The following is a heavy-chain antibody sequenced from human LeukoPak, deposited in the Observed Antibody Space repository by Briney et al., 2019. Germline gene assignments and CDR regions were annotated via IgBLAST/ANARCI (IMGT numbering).Heavy chain of an antibody. D-gene: IGHD3-22*01. CDR1: GGSISSYY. CDR2: IYYSGST. CDR3: ARDHKSVVYYDSSGYYYYYYGMDV. J-gene: IGHJ6*02. V-gene: IGHV4-59*01. Sequence: SETLSLTCTVSGGSISSYYWSWIRQPPGKGLEWIGYIYYSGSTNYNPSLKSRATISVDTSKNQFSLKLSSVTAADTAVYYCARDHKSVVYYDSSGYYYYYYGMDVWGQGTTVTVSS.